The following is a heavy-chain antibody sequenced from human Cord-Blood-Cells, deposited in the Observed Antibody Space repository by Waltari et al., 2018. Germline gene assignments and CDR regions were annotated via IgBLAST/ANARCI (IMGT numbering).Heavy chain of an antibody. J-gene: IGHJ4*02. CDR3: AWGADTVPAAPTY. CDR1: GGSFSGYY. Sequence: QVQLQQWGAGLLKPSETLSLTCAVYGGSFSGYYWSWIRQPPGKGLEWIGKINHSGSTNYNPSLKSRVTISVDTSKNQFSLKLSSVTAADTAVYYCAWGADTVPAAPTYWGQGTLVTVSS. V-gene: IGHV4-34*01. D-gene: IGHD2-2*01. CDR2: INHSGST.